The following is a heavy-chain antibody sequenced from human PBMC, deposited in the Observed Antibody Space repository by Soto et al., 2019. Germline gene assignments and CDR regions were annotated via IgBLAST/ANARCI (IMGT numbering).Heavy chain of an antibody. V-gene: IGHV1-2*02. J-gene: IGHJ6*02. Sequence: ASVKVSCEXSGYTFTDYYMHWVRQAPGQGLEWMGWINPNSGGTNYAQKFQGRVTMTRVTSISTAYMELSSLRSDDTALYYCARDPNIVVVSTATGGMDVWGQGTTVTVSS. CDR3: ARDPNIVVVSTATGGMDV. CDR1: GYTFTDYY. D-gene: IGHD2-2*01. CDR2: INPNSGGT.